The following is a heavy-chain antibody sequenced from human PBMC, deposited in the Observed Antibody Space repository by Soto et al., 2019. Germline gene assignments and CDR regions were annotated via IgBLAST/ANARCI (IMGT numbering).Heavy chain of an antibody. J-gene: IGHJ4*02. V-gene: IGHV4-31*03. Sequence: QVQLQESGPGLVKPSQTLSLTCTVSGGSISSGGYYWSWIRQHPGKGLEWIGYIYYSGSTYYNPSLKSRVTISVDTSKNKFSQKLSSVPAADTAVYYCATYCSGTYNPTTFDSWGQGTLVTVSS. CDR2: IYYSGST. CDR1: GGSISSGGYY. CDR3: ATYCSGTYNPTTFDS. D-gene: IGHD3-10*01.